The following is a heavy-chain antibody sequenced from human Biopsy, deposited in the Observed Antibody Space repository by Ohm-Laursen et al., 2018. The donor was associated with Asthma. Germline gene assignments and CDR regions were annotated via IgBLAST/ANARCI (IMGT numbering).Heavy chain of an antibody. J-gene: IGHJ3*02. D-gene: IGHD1-1*01. CDR3: VRDGTDDAFDI. V-gene: IGHV3-30*06. Sequence: SLRLSCTASGFTFGSYGLHWVRQAPGKGLEWVGVISKDASTQDYADSVKGRFTMARDNSKNTLDLQMNSLREEDTAVYYCVRDGTDDAFDIWGQGTVVSVSS. CDR1: GFTFGSYG. CDR2: ISKDASTQ.